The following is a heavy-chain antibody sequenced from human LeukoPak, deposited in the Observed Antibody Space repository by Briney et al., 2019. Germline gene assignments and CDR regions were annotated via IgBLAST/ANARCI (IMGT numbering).Heavy chain of an antibody. CDR3: ARQAERTLGPQDDY. J-gene: IGHJ4*02. CDR2: INYSGNT. V-gene: IGHV4-39*01. Sequence: PSETLSLTCTVSGGSISTISSGTYYWGWIRQPPGKGLEWIGSINYSGNTDYNPSLKSRVTISIDTSKNQFFLRLNSVTAADTAVYYCARQAERTLGPQDDYWGQGTLVTVSS. D-gene: IGHD1-1*01. CDR1: GGSISTISSGTYY.